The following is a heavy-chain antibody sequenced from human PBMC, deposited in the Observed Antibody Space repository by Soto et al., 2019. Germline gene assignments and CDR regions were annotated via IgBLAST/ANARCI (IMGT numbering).Heavy chain of an antibody. CDR2: IDPSDSYT. J-gene: IGHJ4*02. CDR3: ARHAHYSSGWYDELDY. Sequence: EVQLVQSGAEVKKPGESLRISCKGSGCSFTSYWISWVRQMPGKGLEWMGRIDPSDSYTNYSPSFQGHVTISADKSISTAYLQWSSLKASDTAMYYCARHAHYSSGWYDELDYRGQGTLVTVSS. D-gene: IGHD6-19*01. CDR1: GCSFTSYW. V-gene: IGHV5-10-1*03.